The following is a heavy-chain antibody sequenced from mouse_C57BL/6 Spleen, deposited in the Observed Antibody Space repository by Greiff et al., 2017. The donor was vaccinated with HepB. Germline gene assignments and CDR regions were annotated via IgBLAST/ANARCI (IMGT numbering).Heavy chain of an antibody. CDR2: IYPGSGNT. CDR1: GYTFTDYY. V-gene: IGHV1-76*01. CDR3: ARHRGTGYWYFDV. J-gene: IGHJ1*03. Sequence: VQLQQSGAELVRPGASVKLSCKASGYTFTDYYINWVKQRPGQGLEWIARIYPGSGNTYYNEKFKGKATLTAEKSSSTAYMQLSSLTSEDSAVYFCARHRGTGYWYFDVWGTGTTVTVSS. D-gene: IGHD4-1*01.